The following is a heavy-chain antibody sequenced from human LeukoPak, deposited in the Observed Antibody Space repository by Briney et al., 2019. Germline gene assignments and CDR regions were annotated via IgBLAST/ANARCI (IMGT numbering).Heavy chain of an antibody. CDR2: INHSGST. V-gene: IGHV4-34*01. CDR1: GGSFGAYY. CDR3: ARVQLYYYDSSGYYDY. J-gene: IGHJ4*02. D-gene: IGHD3-22*01. Sequence: SETLSLTCAVYGGSFGAYYWSWVRQPPGKGLEWIGEINHSGSTNYNPSLKSRVTISVDTSKNQFSLKLSSVTAADTAVYYCARVQLYYYDSSGYYDYWGQGTLVTVSS.